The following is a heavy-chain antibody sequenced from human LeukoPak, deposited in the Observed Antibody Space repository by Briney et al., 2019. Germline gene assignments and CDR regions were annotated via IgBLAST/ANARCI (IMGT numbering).Heavy chain of an antibody. CDR2: INPNSGAT. CDR1: GYSFTGCY. J-gene: IGHJ1*01. V-gene: IGHV1-2*02. CDR3: ARVRWGTAAPGTDITGFQH. D-gene: IGHD6-13*01. Sequence: GGSLQISCKGSGYSFTGCYMHWVRQAPGQGLEWMGWINPNSGATNYAQKFQGRVSMTRDTSISTAYMELSRLRPDDTAVYYCARVRWGTAAPGTDITGFQHWGQGTLVTVSS.